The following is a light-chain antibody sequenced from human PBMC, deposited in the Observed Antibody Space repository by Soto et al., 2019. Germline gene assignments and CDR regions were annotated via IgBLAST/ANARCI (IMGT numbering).Light chain of an antibody. CDR2: DAS. J-gene: IGKJ1*01. V-gene: IGKV3-11*01. Sequence: EIVLTQFPAALSLSPGEGATLSCRASQSVGSKLAWFQPKPGQAPSLLIYDASNRATGIPARFSGSGSGTDFTVTISSLEPEDFAVYYCQQYGSSRTFGQGTKVDI. CDR3: QQYGSSRT. CDR1: QSVGSK.